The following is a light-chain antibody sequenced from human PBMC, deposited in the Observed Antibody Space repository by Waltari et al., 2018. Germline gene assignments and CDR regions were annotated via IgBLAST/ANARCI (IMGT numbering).Light chain of an antibody. Sequence: QSVLTQPPSVSGAPGQRVTISCTGSSSNFGAGYDVHWYQQLPGTAPKVLIYENISRPLGVAERFSGSKSGTSASLAITVLQAEDEADYYCQSYDTGLKGYVFGTGTKVTVL. CDR1: SSNFGAGYD. CDR3: QSYDTGLKGYV. J-gene: IGLJ1*01. CDR2: ENI. V-gene: IGLV1-40*01.